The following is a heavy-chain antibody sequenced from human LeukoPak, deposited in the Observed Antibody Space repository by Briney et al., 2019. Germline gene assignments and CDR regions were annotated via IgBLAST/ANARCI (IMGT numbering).Heavy chain of an antibody. Sequence: PSETLSLTCSVPGGSISSYYWSWIRQPPGKGLEWIGYLYYSGSTNSNPSLKSRVTMSVDTSKNQFSLKLRSVTAADTAVYYCAKAIYASGSPYTSIDYWGQGTLVTVSS. V-gene: IGHV4-59*01. CDR2: LYYSGST. D-gene: IGHD3-10*01. CDR1: GGSISSYY. J-gene: IGHJ4*02. CDR3: AKAIYASGSPYTSIDY.